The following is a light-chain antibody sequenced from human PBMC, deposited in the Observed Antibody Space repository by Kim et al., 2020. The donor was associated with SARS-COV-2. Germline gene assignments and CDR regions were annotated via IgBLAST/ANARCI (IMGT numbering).Light chain of an antibody. CDR2: DVS. CDR3: SSYTSSSTLV. J-gene: IGLJ3*02. Sequence: GQSLTLSCTGTSSDVGGYNYVSLYQQHPGKAPKLMIYDVSKRPSGVSHRFSGSKSGNTASLTISGLQAEDEADYYCSSYTSSSTLVFGGGTQLTVL. V-gene: IGLV2-14*04. CDR1: SSDVGGYNY.